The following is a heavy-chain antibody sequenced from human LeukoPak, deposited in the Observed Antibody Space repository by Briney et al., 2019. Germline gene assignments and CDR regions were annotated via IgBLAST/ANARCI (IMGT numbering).Heavy chain of an antibody. CDR3: ARGWGSSWFDAFDI. CDR2: IIPILGIA. V-gene: IGHV1-69*04. J-gene: IGHJ3*02. CDR1: GYTFTSYY. D-gene: IGHD6-13*01. Sequence: SVKVSCKASGYTFTSYYMHWVRQAPGQGLEWMGRIIPILGIANYAQKFQGRVTITADKSTSTAYMELSSLRSEDTAVYYCARGWGSSWFDAFDIWGQGTMVTVSS.